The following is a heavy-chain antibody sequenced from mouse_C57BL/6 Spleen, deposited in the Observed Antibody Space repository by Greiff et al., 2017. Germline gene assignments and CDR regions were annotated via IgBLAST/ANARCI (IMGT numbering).Heavy chain of an antibody. J-gene: IGHJ2*01. CDR3: ARAEDYDYAFDY. CDR2: ISYAGSN. V-gene: IGHV3-6*01. CDR1: GYSITSGYY. D-gene: IGHD2-4*01. Sequence: VQLQQSGPGLVKPSQSLSLTCSVTGYSITSGYYWNWIRQFPGNKLEWMGYISYAGSNNYNPSLKNRISITRDTSKNQFFLKLNSVTTEDTATYYCARAEDYDYAFDYWGQGTTLTVSS.